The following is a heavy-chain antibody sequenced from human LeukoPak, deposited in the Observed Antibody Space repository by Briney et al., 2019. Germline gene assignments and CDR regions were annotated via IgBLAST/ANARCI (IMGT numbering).Heavy chain of an antibody. J-gene: IGHJ6*03. Sequence: ASVKVSCKASGGTFSSYAISWVRQAPGQGLEWMGGIIPIFGTANYAQKFQGRVTITADESTSTAYMELSSLRSEDTAVYYCARERGDIVVVPAQGGNYYYYMDVWGKGTTVTVSS. D-gene: IGHD2-2*01. CDR3: ARERGDIVVVPAQGGNYYYYMDV. CDR2: IIPIFGTA. CDR1: GGTFSSYA. V-gene: IGHV1-69*13.